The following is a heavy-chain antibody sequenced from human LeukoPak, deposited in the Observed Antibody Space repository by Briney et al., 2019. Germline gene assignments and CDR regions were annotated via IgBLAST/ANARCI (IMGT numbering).Heavy chain of an antibody. J-gene: IGHJ6*02. V-gene: IGHV3-43*02. Sequence: GSLRLSCAASGFTFDDYAMHWVRQAPGKGLEWVSLISGDGGSTYYADSVKGRFTISRDNSKNSLYLQMNSLRTEDTALYYCAKDLASNYDTYYYYYGMDVWGQGTTVTVSS. CDR2: ISGDGGST. CDR3: AKDLASNYDTYYYYYGMDV. D-gene: IGHD3-9*01. CDR1: GFTFDDYA.